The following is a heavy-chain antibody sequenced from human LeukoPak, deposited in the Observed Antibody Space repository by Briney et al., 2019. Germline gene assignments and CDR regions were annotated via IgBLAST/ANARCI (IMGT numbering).Heavy chain of an antibody. CDR3: AKGSIPWYFDL. V-gene: IGHV3-9*01. CDR2: ISWNIGRI. J-gene: IGHJ2*01. Sequence: GGSLRLSCAASGFSFDDYAMHWVRQAPGKGLEWVSGISWNIGRIDYADSVKGRFTISRDNAKNSLYLQMNSLRTEDTALYYCAKGSIPWYFDLWGRGTQVTVSS. D-gene: IGHD2-2*02. CDR1: GFSFDDYA.